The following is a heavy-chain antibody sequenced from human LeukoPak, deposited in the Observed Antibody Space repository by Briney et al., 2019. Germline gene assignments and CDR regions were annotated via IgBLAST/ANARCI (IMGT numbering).Heavy chain of an antibody. CDR1: GFTFSSYC. Sequence: GGSLRLSCAASGFTFSSYCMHWVRQGPGKGLVWVSRINSDGSSTSYADSVKGRFTIYRDNSKNTLYLQMNSLRVDDTAVYYCAREAVVAATPYDYWGQGNLVTVSS. J-gene: IGHJ4*02. CDR2: INSDGSST. D-gene: IGHD2-15*01. CDR3: AREAVVAATPYDY. V-gene: IGHV3-74*01.